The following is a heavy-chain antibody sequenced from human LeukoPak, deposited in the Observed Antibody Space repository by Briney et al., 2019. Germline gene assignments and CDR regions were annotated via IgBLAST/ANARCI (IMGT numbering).Heavy chain of an antibody. D-gene: IGHD2-2*02. CDR1: GYTFTDYY. CDR3: ARWRHTLARRWFDP. V-gene: IGHV1-69*10. CDR2: IIPILDTT. J-gene: IGHJ5*02. Sequence: SVKVSCKSSGYTFTDYYVHWVRQAPGQGLEWMGGIIPILDTTNHAQKFLGRVTITADKSTSTAYMELSSLRSEDTAVYYCARWRHTLARRWFDPWGQGTLVTVSS.